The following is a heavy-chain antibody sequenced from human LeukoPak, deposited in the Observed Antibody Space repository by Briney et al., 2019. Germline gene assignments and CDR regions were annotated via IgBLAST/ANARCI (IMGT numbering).Heavy chain of an antibody. CDR1: GGSISSYY. CDR2: IYYSGST. D-gene: IGHD1-26*01. CDR3: ARGIVGATTDY. J-gene: IGHJ4*02. V-gene: IGHV4-59*12. Sequence: SEILSLTCTVSGGSISSYYWSWIRQPPGKGLEWIGYIYYSGSTNYNPSLKSRVTISVDTSKNQFSLKLSSVTAADTAVYYCARGIVGATTDYWGQGTLVTVSS.